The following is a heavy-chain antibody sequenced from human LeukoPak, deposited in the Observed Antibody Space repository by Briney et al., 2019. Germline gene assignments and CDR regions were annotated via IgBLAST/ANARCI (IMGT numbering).Heavy chain of an antibody. J-gene: IGHJ4*02. CDR1: GFTFSSHW. Sequence: PGRSLRLSCAASGFTFSSHWMHWVRQAPGKGLVWVSRINSDGSSISYADSVKGRFTISRDNSRSTLYLQMNSLRPEDTAIYYCAREGYYGSGSPPSLYFDYWGQGTLVTVSS. V-gene: IGHV3-74*01. CDR2: INSDGSSI. CDR3: AREGYYGSGSPPSLYFDY. D-gene: IGHD3-10*01.